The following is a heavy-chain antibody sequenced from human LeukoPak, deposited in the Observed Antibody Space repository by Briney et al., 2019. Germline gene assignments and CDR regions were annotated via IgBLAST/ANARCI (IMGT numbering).Heavy chain of an antibody. CDR2: IYYSGST. CDR1: GGSISSYY. CDR3: ARLKVPMVLDY. D-gene: IGHD4/OR15-4a*01. J-gene: IGHJ4*02. Sequence: SETLSLTCTVSGGSISSYYWSWIRQPPGKGLEWIGYIYYSGSTNYNPSLKSRVTISVDTSKNQFSLKLSSVTAADTAVYYCARLKVPMVLDYWGPGTLVTVSS. V-gene: IGHV4-59*01.